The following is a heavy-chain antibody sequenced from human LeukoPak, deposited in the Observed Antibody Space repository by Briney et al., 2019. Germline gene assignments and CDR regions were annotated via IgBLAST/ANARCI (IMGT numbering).Heavy chain of an antibody. J-gene: IGHJ4*02. V-gene: IGHV3-21*01. Sequence: PGGSLRLSCAASGFTFSSYSMNWVRQAPGKGLEWVSLISSSSSCIYYADSVKGRFTISRDNAKNSLYLQINSLRSEDMAVYYCARTVRYSSGPLTDLLPYYFDYWGQGTLVTVSS. CDR2: ISSSSSCI. CDR1: GFTFSSYS. CDR3: ARTVRYSSGPLTDLLPYYFDY. D-gene: IGHD6-19*01.